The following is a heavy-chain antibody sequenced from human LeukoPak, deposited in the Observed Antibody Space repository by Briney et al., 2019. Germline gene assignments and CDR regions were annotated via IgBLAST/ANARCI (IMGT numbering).Heavy chain of an antibody. Sequence: GGSHRLSCAASGFTFSNAWMSWVRQAPGKGLEWVGRIKSKTDGGTTDYAAPVKGRFTISRDDSKNTLYLQMNSLKTEDTAVYYCTTVPPHSSGTFDYWGQGTLVTVSS. V-gene: IGHV3-15*01. CDR3: TTVPPHSSGTFDY. CDR1: GFTFSNAW. CDR2: IKSKTDGGTT. J-gene: IGHJ4*02. D-gene: IGHD6-19*01.